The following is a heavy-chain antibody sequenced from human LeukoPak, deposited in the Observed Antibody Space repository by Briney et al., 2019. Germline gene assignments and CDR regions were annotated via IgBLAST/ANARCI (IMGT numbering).Heavy chain of an antibody. CDR1: GFTFSSYA. J-gene: IGHJ3*02. CDR3: AKDQINNDFWSGYSPDAFDI. Sequence: GGSLRLSCAASGFTFSSYAMSWVRQAPGKGLEWVSAISGSGGSTYYADSVKGRFTISGDNSKNTLYLQMNSLRAEDTAVYYCAKDQINNDFWSGYSPDAFDIWGQGTMVTVSS. D-gene: IGHD3-3*01. CDR2: ISGSGGST. V-gene: IGHV3-23*01.